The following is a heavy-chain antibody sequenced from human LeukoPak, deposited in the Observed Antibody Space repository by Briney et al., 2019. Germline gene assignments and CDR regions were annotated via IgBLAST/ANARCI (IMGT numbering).Heavy chain of an antibody. CDR3: ARGRRSSWPYYYYGMDV. CDR2: INHSGST. D-gene: IGHD6-13*01. V-gene: IGHV4-34*01. CDR1: GGSFSGYY. Sequence: SETLSLTCAVYGGSFSGYYWSWIRQPPGKGLGWIGEINHSGSTNYNPSLKSRVTISVDTSKNQFSLKLSSVTAADTAVYYCARGRRSSWPYYYYGMDVWGQGTTVTVSS. J-gene: IGHJ6*02.